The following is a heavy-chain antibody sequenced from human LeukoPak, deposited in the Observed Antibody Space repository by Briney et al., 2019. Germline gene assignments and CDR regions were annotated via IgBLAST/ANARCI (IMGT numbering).Heavy chain of an antibody. CDR2: ISGSGGST. J-gene: IGHJ6*02. CDR1: GSTFSSYA. V-gene: IGHV3-23*01. D-gene: IGHD2-2*02. CDR3: AKGCSTSCYTPPYYYGMDV. Sequence: GGSLRLSCAASGSTFSSYAMSWVRQAPGKGPEWVSAISGSGGSTYYADSVKGRFTVSRDNSKNTLYLQMNSLRAEDTAVYYCAKGCSTSCYTPPYYYGMDVWGQGTTVTVSS.